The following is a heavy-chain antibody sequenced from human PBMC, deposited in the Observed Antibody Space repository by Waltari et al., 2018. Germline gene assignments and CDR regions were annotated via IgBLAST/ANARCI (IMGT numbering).Heavy chain of an antibody. V-gene: IGHV3-48*03. D-gene: IGHD2-15*01. CDR2: ISSSGSTK. J-gene: IGHJ4*02. CDR1: GFSFRSYE. CDR3: ARVRVVMGEGVY. Sequence: EVRLVESGGSLVQPGGSLSFSCAAAGFSFRSYEMNWVRQAPGRGLEWVSYISSSGSTKYYADSVKGRFTISRDNAKNSLYLQMNSLRADDTAVYYCARVRVVMGEGVYWGQGTLVTVSS.